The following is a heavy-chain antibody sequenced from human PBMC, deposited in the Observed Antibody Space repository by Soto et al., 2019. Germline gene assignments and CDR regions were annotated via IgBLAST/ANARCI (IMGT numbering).Heavy chain of an antibody. Sequence: SETLSLTCTVSGGSISSYYWSWIRQPPGKGLEWIGYIYYSGSTNYNPSLKSRVTISVDTSKNQFSLKLSSVTAADTAVYYCARWAYGGNFIKAFDIWGQGTMVTVSS. CDR1: GGSISSYY. CDR3: ARWAYGGNFIKAFDI. J-gene: IGHJ3*02. V-gene: IGHV4-59*01. CDR2: IYYSGST. D-gene: IGHD2-21*02.